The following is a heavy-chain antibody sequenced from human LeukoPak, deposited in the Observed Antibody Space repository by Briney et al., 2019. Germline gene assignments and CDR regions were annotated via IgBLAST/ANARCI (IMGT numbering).Heavy chain of an antibody. D-gene: IGHD5-18*01. CDR1: GFTFSSYG. Sequence: PGGSLRLSCAASGFTFSSYGMHWVRQAPGKGLEWVAFIRYDGSNKYFADSVKGRFTISRDNSKSTLYLQMNSLRAEDTAVYYCAKDAERGYSYGTFDYWGQGTLDTVSS. CDR2: IRYDGSNK. V-gene: IGHV3-30*02. J-gene: IGHJ4*02. CDR3: AKDAERGYSYGTFDY.